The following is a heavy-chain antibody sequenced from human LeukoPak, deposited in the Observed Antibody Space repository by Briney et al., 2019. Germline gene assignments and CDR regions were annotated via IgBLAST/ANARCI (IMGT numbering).Heavy chain of an antibody. V-gene: IGHV3-23*01. CDR3: ARDPNGDYIGAFEF. D-gene: IGHD4-17*01. CDR1: GFTFSNYA. CDR2: ITSAGAP. J-gene: IGHJ3*01. Sequence: GGSLRLSCAASGFTFSNYAVMWVRQAPGQGLEWVSAITSAGAPRYADSVKGRFTISRDNSKNTLYLQMNSLRAEDTAQYFCARDPNGDYIGAFEFWGQGTGVTVSS.